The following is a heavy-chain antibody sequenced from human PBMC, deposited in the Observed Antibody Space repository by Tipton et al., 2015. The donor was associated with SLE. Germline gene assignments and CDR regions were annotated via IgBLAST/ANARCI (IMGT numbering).Heavy chain of an antibody. CDR3: ARDSNIAAASYFDL. V-gene: IGHV4-61*09. D-gene: IGHD6-13*01. J-gene: IGHJ2*01. Sequence: TLSLTCSVSGGSIPSGSYYWSWIRQPAGKGLEWIGHIYTRGSTTYNPSLKSRVAISLDTSNHQVSLKLSSVTAADTAVYYCARDSNIAAASYFDLWGRGTLVTVSS. CDR1: GGSIPSGSYY. CDR2: IYTRGST.